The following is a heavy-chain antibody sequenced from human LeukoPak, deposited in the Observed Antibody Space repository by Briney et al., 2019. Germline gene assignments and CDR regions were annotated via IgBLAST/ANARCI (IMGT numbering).Heavy chain of an antibody. D-gene: IGHD6-13*01. Sequence: SETLSLTCAVYGGSFSGYYWSWIRQPPGKGLEWIGEINHSGSTNYNPSLKSRVTISVDTSKNQFSLKLSSVTAADTAVYYCARAQQLGRHFDYWAREPWSPSPQ. J-gene: IGHJ4*02. CDR3: ARAQQLGRHFDY. V-gene: IGHV4-34*01. CDR2: INHSGST. CDR1: GGSFSGYY.